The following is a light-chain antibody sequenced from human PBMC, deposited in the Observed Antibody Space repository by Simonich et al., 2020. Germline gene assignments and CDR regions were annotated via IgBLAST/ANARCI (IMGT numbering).Light chain of an antibody. CDR1: ALPKQY. CDR2: ENS. Sequence: SYELTQPPSVSGSPGQTARITCSGDALPKQYAYWYQQQLGQAPVWFIYENSKCPSGIPERFSGSSSGTMATLTISGAQVEDEADYYCYSTDSSGNHRVFGGGTKLTVL. J-gene: IGLJ2*01. CDR3: YSTDSSGNHRV. V-gene: IGLV3-10*01.